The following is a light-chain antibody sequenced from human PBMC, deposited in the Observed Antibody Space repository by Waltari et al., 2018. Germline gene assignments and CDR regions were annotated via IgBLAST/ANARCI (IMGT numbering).Light chain of an antibody. J-gene: IGKJ3*01. V-gene: IGKV3-20*01. CDR3: QQYGRSPFT. CDR1: QSLSSSQ. CDR2: DTS. Sequence: EIVLTQSPGTLSLSPGERATVTCRASQSLSSSQLAWYQQKPGQPPSLLIYDTSRRATGIPDRFSGSGSGTDFTLTIRRLEPEDFAVYYCQQYGRSPFTFGPGTKVDIK.